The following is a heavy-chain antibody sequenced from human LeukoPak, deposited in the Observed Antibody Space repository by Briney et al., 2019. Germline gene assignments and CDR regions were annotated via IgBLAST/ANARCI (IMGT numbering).Heavy chain of an antibody. CDR1: GYTFTGYY. CDR2: INPNSGGT. V-gene: IGHV1-2*04. D-gene: IGHD3-10*01. J-gene: IGHJ3*02. CDR3: ASGGYYYGSADEGAFDI. Sequence: ASVKVSCKASGYTFTGYYMHWVRQAPGQGLEWMGWINPNSGGTNYAQKFQGWVTMTRDTSISTAYMELSSLRSEDTAVYYCASGGYYYGSADEGAFDIWGQGTMVTVSS.